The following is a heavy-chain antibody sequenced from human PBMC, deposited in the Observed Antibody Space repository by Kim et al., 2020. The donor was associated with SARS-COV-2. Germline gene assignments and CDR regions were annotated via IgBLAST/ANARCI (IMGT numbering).Heavy chain of an antibody. J-gene: IGHJ6*02. V-gene: IGHV4-31*03. CDR3: ARDPPHGGDGMDV. CDR2: IYYSGST. Sequence: SETLSLTCTVSGGSISSGGYYWSWIRQHPGKGLEWIGYIYYSGSTYYNPSLKSRVTISVDTSKNQFSLKLSSVTAADTAVYYCARDPPHGGDGMDVWGQGTTVTVSS. D-gene: IGHD3-10*01. CDR1: GGSISSGGYY.